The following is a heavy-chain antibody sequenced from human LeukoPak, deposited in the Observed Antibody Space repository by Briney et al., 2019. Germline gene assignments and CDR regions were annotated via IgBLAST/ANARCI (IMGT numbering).Heavy chain of an antibody. D-gene: IGHD3-22*01. V-gene: IGHV4-39*07. Sequence: PGGSLRLSCAASGFTFSSYSMNWVRQAPGKGLEWIGSIYYSGSTYYNPSLKSRVTISVDTSKNQFSLKLSSVTAADTAVYYCASAVGGYYYYFDYWGQGTLVTVSS. CDR1: GFTFSSYS. J-gene: IGHJ4*02. CDR3: ASAVGGYYYYFDY. CDR2: IYYSGST.